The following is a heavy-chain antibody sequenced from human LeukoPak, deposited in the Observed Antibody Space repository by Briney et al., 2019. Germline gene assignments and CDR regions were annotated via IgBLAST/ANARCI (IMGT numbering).Heavy chain of an antibody. V-gene: IGHV4-34*01. CDR1: GGSFSGYY. J-gene: IGHJ4*02. Sequence: SETLSLTCAVYGGSFSGYYWSWIRQPPGKGLEWIGEINHSGSTNYNPSLKSRVTISVDTSKNQFSLKLSSVTAADTAVYYCARYYYDSSGSTLSPDFDYWGQGTLVTVS. CDR3: ARYYYDSSGSTLSPDFDY. CDR2: INHSGST. D-gene: IGHD3-22*01.